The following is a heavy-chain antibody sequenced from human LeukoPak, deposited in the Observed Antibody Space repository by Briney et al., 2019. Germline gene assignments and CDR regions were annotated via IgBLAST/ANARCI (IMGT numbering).Heavy chain of an antibody. CDR1: GYTFTNYA. Sequence: ASVKVSCKASGYTFTNYAMHWVRQAPGQGLEWMGWITPGGGTNYPQKFQGRVAITWDTSITTAYMDLSRLTSDDTAVYYCARSLWFGELPPEGAFDIWGQGTMVTVSS. V-gene: IGHV1-2*02. CDR2: ITPGGGT. J-gene: IGHJ3*02. CDR3: ARSLWFGELPPEGAFDI. D-gene: IGHD3-10*01.